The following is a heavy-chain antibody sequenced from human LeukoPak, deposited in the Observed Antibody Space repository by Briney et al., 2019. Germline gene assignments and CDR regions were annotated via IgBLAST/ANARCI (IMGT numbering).Heavy chain of an antibody. J-gene: IGHJ6*03. Sequence: SETLSLTCTVSGGSISGYSWSWIRQPPGKGLEWIAYIHDSGSTNYNPSVKSRLTTSVDTSKNQFSLRLSSITAADTAVYFCARVELGINPHWYYYYYMDVWGNGTTVTVSS. CDR3: ARVELGINPHWYYYYYMDV. V-gene: IGHV4-59*01. CDR1: GGSISGYS. CDR2: IHDSGST. D-gene: IGHD7-27*01.